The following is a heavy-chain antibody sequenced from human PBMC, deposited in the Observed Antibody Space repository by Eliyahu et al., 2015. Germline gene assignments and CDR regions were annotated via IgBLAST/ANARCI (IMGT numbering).Heavy chain of an antibody. D-gene: IGHD6-13*01. V-gene: IGHV1-18*04. Sequence: QVQLVQSGAEVKKPGASVKVSCKASGYTFTSYGSSWWGRQAPGXGLEWMGWISAYNGNTNYAQKLQGRVTMTTDTSTSTAYMELRSLRSDDTAVYYCARNRPNIAAAGVGGMDVWGQGTTVTVSS. J-gene: IGHJ6*02. CDR2: ISAYNGNT. CDR1: GYTFTSYG. CDR3: ARNRPNIAAAGVGGMDV.